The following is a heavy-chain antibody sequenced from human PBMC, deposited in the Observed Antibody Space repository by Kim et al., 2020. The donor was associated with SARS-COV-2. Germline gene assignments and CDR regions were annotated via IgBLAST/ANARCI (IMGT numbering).Heavy chain of an antibody. V-gene: IGHV4-4*09. D-gene: IGHD2-15*01. J-gene: IGHJ4*02. CDR3: AGYCSGGSCYTGGLDY. Sequence: SLKSRVTISVDTSKDQFSLKLSSVTAADAAVYYCAGYCSGGSCYTGGLDYWGQGTLVTVSS.